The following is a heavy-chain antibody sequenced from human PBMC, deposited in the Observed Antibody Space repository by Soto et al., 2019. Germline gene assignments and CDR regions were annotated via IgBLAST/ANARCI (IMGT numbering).Heavy chain of an antibody. J-gene: IGHJ5*02. V-gene: IGHV4-4*07. CDR1: GGSISSYY. Sequence: PSETLSLTCTVSGGSISSYYWSWIRQPAGKGLEWIGRIYTTGSTIYNPSLKSRITMSVDTSKNQFSLKVSTVTAADTAVYYCARDGTGTTGWFDPWGQGTQVTVSS. CDR3: ARDGTGTTGWFDP. CDR2: IYTTGST. D-gene: IGHD1-1*01.